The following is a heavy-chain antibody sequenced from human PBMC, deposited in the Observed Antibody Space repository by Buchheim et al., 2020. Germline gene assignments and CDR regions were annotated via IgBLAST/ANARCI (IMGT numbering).Heavy chain of an antibody. Sequence: EVQVVESGGGLVQPGGSLRLSCAASGFTFTDYWMHWVRQAPGQGLEWVANINQDGSQKYYVDSVKGRFIISRDNAHNSVYLQMNSLRVDDTAVYYCAQAGTGGYWGQGTL. J-gene: IGHJ4*02. V-gene: IGHV3-7*01. CDR3: AQAGTGGY. CDR2: INQDGSQK. D-gene: IGHD1/OR15-1a*01. CDR1: GFTFTDYW.